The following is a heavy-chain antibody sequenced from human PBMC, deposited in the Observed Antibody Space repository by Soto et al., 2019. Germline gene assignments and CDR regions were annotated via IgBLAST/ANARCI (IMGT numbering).Heavy chain of an antibody. Sequence: QVQLQESGPGLVKPSETQSLTCTVSGGSISSYYWSWIRQPPGKGLEWIGYIFYSGSTNYNPSLKSRVTISVDTSKNQFSLKLSSVTAADTAVYYCARAGPEMDYWGQGTLVTVSS. CDR3: ARAGPEMDY. D-gene: IGHD3-10*01. J-gene: IGHJ4*02. V-gene: IGHV4-59*01. CDR2: IFYSGST. CDR1: GGSISSYY.